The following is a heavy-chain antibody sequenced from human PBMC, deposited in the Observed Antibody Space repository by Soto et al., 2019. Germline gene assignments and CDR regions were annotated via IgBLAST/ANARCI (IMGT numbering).Heavy chain of an antibody. CDR1: GFTFSSYA. Sequence: DVQLLESGGGLVQPEGSLRLSCAASGFTFSSYAMGWFRQGPGKGLEWVAVVSIGGSTHYADSVRFRFTISRDNYKNTLLLQMNRRAAEDTAVYFCATRRGAGGHFDYWGQGALVTVYS. CDR2: VSIGGST. D-gene: IGHD1-26*01. V-gene: IGHV3-23*01. CDR3: ATRRGAGGHFDY. J-gene: IGHJ4*02.